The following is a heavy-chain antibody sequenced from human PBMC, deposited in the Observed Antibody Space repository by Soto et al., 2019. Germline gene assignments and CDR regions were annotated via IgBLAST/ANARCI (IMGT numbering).Heavy chain of an antibody. CDR1: GYTFTYYH. Sequence: ASVKISCKASGYTFTYYHVHWVRQAPGQGLEWMGWISAYNGNTNYAQKLQGRVTMTTDTSTSTAYMELRSLRSDDTAVYYCARDWLSFKNWFDPWGQGTLVTVSS. V-gene: IGHV1-18*04. CDR2: ISAYNGNT. CDR3: ARDWLSFKNWFDP. D-gene: IGHD3-9*01. J-gene: IGHJ5*02.